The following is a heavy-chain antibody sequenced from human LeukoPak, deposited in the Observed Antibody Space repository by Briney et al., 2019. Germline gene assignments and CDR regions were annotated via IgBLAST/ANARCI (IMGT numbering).Heavy chain of an antibody. Sequence: SETLSLTCTVSGYSIRDGYYWGWIRQPPGKGLEWIGSLHHRGSTYYNPSLKSRVSTSVDTSKNQIFLKLSSVTAADTAVYYCTRDGYLIAGSRFDDWGQGTLVTVTP. CDR1: GYSIRDGYY. CDR3: TRDGYLIAGSRFDD. CDR2: LHHRGST. J-gene: IGHJ4*02. D-gene: IGHD6-13*01. V-gene: IGHV4-38-2*02.